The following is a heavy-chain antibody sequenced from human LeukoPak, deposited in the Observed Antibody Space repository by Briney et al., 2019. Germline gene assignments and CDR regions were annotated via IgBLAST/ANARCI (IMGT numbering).Heavy chain of an antibody. CDR2: INPHSGVT. V-gene: IGHV1-2*02. J-gene: IGHJ4*02. CDR3: ARGVLGAFFDY. D-gene: IGHD3-10*01. Sequence: ASVKVSCKASVYTFTGYYLHGVRQAPGQGLECRGWINPHSGVTTFTQKFQGRVTITMDTSISTTYMELNRLRSDDTAVYYCARGVLGAFFDYWGQGALVTVSS. CDR1: VYTFTGYY.